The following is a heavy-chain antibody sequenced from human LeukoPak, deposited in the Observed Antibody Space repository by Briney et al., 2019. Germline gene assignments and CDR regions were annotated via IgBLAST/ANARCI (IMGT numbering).Heavy chain of an antibody. D-gene: IGHD4-23*01. J-gene: IGHJ4*02. CDR2: IWSDGSYK. CDR1: GFTFSSYG. CDR3: ATTVVTGGVVDY. Sequence: PGGSLRLSCAASGFTFSSYGFHWVRQAPGKGLEWVAVIWSDGSYKYYADSVKGRFTISRDDSKNTVSLQMNSLRAEDTAVYYCATTVVTGGVVDYWGQGTLVTVSS. V-gene: IGHV3-33*01.